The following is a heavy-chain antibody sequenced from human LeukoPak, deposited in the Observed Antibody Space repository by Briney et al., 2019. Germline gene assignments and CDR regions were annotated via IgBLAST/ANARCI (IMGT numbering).Heavy chain of an antibody. J-gene: IGHJ4*02. CDR2: IYHSGST. V-gene: IGHV4-59*01. Sequence: AETLSLTCTVSGDSISSYYWSWIRQPPGKGLEWIGYIYHSGSTNYNPSLKSRVTISADTSNDQLPLKLASVTAADTAVYYCATGYSSTWYYFDYWGQGTLVVVS. CDR1: GDSISSYY. D-gene: IGHD6-13*01. CDR3: ATGYSSTWYYFDY.